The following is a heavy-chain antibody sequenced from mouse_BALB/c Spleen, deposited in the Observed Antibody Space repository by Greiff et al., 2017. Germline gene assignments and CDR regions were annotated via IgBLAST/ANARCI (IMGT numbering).Heavy chain of an antibody. CDR2: IWWDDDK. J-gene: IGHJ3*01. CDR3: ARYYGSSYAWFAY. Sequence: QVTLKESGPGILQPSQTLSLTCSFSGFSLSTSGMGVGWIRQPSGKGLEWLAHIWWDDDKRYNPALKSRLTISKDTSSNQVFLKIASVDTADTATYYCARYYGSSYAWFAYWGQGTLVTVSA. V-gene: IGHV8-8*01. CDR1: GFSLSTSGMG. D-gene: IGHD1-1*01.